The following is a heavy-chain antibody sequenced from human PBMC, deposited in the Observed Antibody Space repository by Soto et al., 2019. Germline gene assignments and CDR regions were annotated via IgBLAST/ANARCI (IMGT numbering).Heavy chain of an antibody. CDR3: ARGLYYYDAGGYY. CDR1: GGSISSSDYL. Sequence: SETLSLTCTVSGGSISSSDYLWGWIRQPPGKGPEWIGNIYYSGSVHYNPSLMSRVTISVDTSKNQFSLKLSSVTAADTAVYYCARGLYYYDAGGYYWGQGTLVTVSS. J-gene: IGHJ4*02. CDR2: IYYSGSV. D-gene: IGHD3-22*01. V-gene: IGHV4-39*01.